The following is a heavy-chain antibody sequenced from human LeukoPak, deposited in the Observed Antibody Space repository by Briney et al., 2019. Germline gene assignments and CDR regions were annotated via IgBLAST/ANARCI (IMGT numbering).Heavy chain of an antibody. CDR1: GFPFSSSA. D-gene: IGHD2-15*01. Sequence: PGRSLRLSCAASGFPFSSSAMSWVRQAPGKGPEWVSLISESGGTTNDADSVKGRFSISRDNSKNTLYLQMNSLREEDTAVYYCAKTPAGGRYFYYYGMDVWGQGTTVTVSS. CDR2: ISESGGTT. CDR3: AKTPAGGRYFYYYGMDV. J-gene: IGHJ6*02. V-gene: IGHV3-23*01.